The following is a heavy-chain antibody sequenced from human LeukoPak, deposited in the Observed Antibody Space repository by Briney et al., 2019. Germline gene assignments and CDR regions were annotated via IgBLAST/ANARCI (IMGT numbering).Heavy chain of an antibody. CDR1: GFTFSSYG. Sequence: GGSLRLSCAASGFTFSSYGMHWVRQAPGKGLEWVAVISYDGSNKYYADSVKGRFTISRDNSKNTLYLQMNSLRAEDTAVYYCATMTTENYWGQGTLVTVSS. V-gene: IGHV3-30*03. CDR2: ISYDGSNK. D-gene: IGHD4-11*01. J-gene: IGHJ4*02. CDR3: ATMTTENY.